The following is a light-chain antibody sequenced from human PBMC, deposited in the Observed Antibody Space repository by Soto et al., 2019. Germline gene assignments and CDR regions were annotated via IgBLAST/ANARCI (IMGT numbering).Light chain of an antibody. J-gene: IGKJ1*01. Sequence: DIVMTQSPDSLAVSLGERATINCKSSQSVLYSSNNKNYLAWYQQKPGQPPKLLIYWASTRESGVPARFSGVGSGTDFTLTSSSLQAEDVVVYYCQQYFRPWTFGQGTKVEIK. V-gene: IGKV4-1*01. CDR2: WAS. CDR1: QSVLYSSNNKNY. CDR3: QQYFRPWT.